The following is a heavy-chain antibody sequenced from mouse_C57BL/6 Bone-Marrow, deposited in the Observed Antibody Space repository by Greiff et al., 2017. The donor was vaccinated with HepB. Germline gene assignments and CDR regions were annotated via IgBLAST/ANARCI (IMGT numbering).Heavy chain of an antibody. D-gene: IGHD2-4*01. CDR2: ISYDGSN. CDR3: ARDSGLLIYYDYDGFAY. J-gene: IGHJ3*01. Sequence: VQLKESGPGLVKPSQSLSLTCSVTGYSITSGYYWNWIRQFPGNKLEWMGYISYDGSNNYNPSLKNRISITRDTSKNQFFLKLNSVTTEDTATYYCARDSGLLIYYDYDGFAYWGQGTLVTVSA. V-gene: IGHV3-6*01. CDR1: GYSITSGYY.